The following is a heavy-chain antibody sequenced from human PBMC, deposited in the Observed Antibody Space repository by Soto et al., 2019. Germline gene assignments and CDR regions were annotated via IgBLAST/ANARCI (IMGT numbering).Heavy chain of an antibody. J-gene: IGHJ4*02. CDR3: AKGQGPYDFLTGYDF. V-gene: IGHV3-23*01. CDR1: GFTFSSYA. CDR2: ISHSGSST. D-gene: IGHD3-9*01. Sequence: GGSLRLSCAASGFTFSSYAMSWVRQAPGKGLEWVSIISHSGSSTDYPDSVKGRFTISRDNSKNTLYLQMNSLRAEDTAVYYCAKGQGPYDFLTGYDFWGQGTLVTVSS.